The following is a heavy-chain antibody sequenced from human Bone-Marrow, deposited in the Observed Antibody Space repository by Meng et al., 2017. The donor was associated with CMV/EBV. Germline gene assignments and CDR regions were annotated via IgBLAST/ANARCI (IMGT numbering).Heavy chain of an antibody. V-gene: IGHV4-61*01. CDR3: ARVLGGYNRRVFDY. Sequence: SETLSLTCTVSGGSVSSGSYYWSWIRQPPGKGLEWIGYIYYSGSTNYNPSLKSRVTISVDTSKNQFSLKLSSVTAADTAVYYCARVLGGYNRRVFDYWGQGTLVTVSS. J-gene: IGHJ4*02. CDR2: IYYSGST. D-gene: IGHD5-24*01. CDR1: GGSVSSGSYY.